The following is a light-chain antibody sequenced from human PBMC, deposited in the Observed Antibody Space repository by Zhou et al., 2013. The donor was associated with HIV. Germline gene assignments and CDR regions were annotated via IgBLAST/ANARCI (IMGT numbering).Light chain of an antibody. CDR1: QSVNSN. Sequence: EIVMTQSPATLSVSPGERATLSCRASQSVNSNLAWYQQKPGQAPRLLIYGASTRATAIPARFSGSGSGTEFTLTISSLQSEDFALYYCQQYGGAFTFGGGTKVEIK. CDR2: GAS. V-gene: IGKV3-15*01. CDR3: QQYGGAFT. J-gene: IGKJ4*01.